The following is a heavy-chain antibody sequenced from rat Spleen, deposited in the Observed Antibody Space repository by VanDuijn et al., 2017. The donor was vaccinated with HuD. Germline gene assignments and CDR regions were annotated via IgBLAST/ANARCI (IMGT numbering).Heavy chain of an antibody. CDR2: VNMDSSKI. CDR1: GFNFNDYW. D-gene: IGHD4-1*01. CDR3: ARETGGVEY. Sequence: EVKLVESGGGLVQPGRSLTLSCAASGFNFNDYWMGWVRQAPGKGLEWIGEVNMDSSKINYVPSLRDKFTISRENAQNTLYLQMTKLGSEDTAVYYCARETGGVEYWGQGVMVTVSS. V-gene: IGHV4-2*01. J-gene: IGHJ2*01.